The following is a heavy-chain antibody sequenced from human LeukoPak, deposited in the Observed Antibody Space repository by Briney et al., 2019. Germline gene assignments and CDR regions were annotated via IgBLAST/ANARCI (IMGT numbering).Heavy chain of an antibody. CDR3: AKDKKRRSIVVVVAATPRPFDY. CDR2: ISSSSSYI. Sequence: GGSLRLSCAASGFTFSSYSMNWVRQAPGKGLEWVSSISSSSSYIYYADSVKGRFTISRDNSKNTLYLQMNSLRAEDTAVYYCAKDKKRRSIVVVVAATPRPFDYWGQGTLVTVSS. J-gene: IGHJ4*02. V-gene: IGHV3-21*04. CDR1: GFTFSSYS. D-gene: IGHD2-15*01.